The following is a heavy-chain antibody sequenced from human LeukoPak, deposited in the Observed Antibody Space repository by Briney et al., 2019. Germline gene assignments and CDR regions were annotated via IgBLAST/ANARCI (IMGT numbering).Heavy chain of an antibody. D-gene: IGHD5-24*01. CDR3: ARGRRRDGYNKIKRRNWFDP. CDR1: GGSISSSSYY. Sequence: PSETLSLTCSVSGGSISSSSYYWGWIRQPPGKGLEWIGRIYTSGSTNYNPSLKSRVTMSVDTSKNQFSLKLSSVTAADTAVYYCARGRRRDGYNKIKRRNWFDPWGQGTLVTVSS. V-gene: IGHV4-39*07. CDR2: IYTSGST. J-gene: IGHJ5*02.